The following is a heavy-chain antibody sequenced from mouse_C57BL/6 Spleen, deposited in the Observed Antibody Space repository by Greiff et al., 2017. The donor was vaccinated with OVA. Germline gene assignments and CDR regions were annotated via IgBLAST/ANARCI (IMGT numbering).Heavy chain of an antibody. Sequence: VQLQQSGAELVRPGTSVKLSCKASGYTFTSYWMHWVKQRPGQGLEWIGVIDPSDSYTNYNQKFKGKATLTVDTSSSTAYMQLSSLTSEDSAVYYCARVGVYDYDVWFAYWGQGTLVTVSA. V-gene: IGHV1-59*01. CDR2: IDPSDSYT. CDR3: ARVGVYDYDVWFAY. D-gene: IGHD2-4*01. J-gene: IGHJ3*01. CDR1: GYTFTSYW.